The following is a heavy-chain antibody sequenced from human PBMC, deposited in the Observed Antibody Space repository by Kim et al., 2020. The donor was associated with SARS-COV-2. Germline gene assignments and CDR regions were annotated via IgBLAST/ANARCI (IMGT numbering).Heavy chain of an antibody. CDR1: GFTFTSSA. J-gene: IGHJ6*02. CDR3: AAVGSIPADNYSMDV. D-gene: IGHD2-2*01. Sequence: SVKVSCKASGFTFTSSAMQWVRQARGQRLEWIGWNVVGSGNTNYAQKFQERVTITRDMSTSTAYMELSSLRSEDTAVYYCAAVGSIPADNYSMDVWGQGTTVPPSS. V-gene: IGHV1-58*02. CDR2: NVVGSGNT.